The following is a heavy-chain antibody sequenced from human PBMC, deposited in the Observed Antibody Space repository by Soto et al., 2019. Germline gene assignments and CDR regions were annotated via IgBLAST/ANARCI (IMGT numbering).Heavy chain of an antibody. CDR2: ISSSSSYT. V-gene: IGHV3-11*06. CDR3: ARLRSLGVAGIGYAFDI. Sequence: QVQLVESGGGLVKPGGSLRLSCAASGFTFSDYYMSWIRQAPGKGLEWVSYISSSSSYTNYADSVKGRFTISRDNAKNSLYLQMNSLRAEDTAVYYCARLRSLGVAGIGYAFDIWGQGTMVTVSS. CDR1: GFTFSDYY. J-gene: IGHJ3*02. D-gene: IGHD6-19*01.